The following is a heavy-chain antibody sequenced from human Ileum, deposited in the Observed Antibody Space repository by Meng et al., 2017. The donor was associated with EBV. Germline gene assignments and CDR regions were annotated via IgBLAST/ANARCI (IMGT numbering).Heavy chain of an antibody. Sequence: QVQLQGSGPGLVKPSVTLSLTCAVSGDSISSNNWWSWVRQSPGKGLEWIAEIHHSGTTTYNPSLKSRVTISVDKSENHFSLKLTSVTAADTAVYYCARGSDYVWGIWGQGTLVTVSS. CDR1: GDSISSNNW. CDR2: IHHSGTT. CDR3: ARGSDYVWGI. V-gene: IGHV4-4*02. J-gene: IGHJ4*02. D-gene: IGHD3-16*01.